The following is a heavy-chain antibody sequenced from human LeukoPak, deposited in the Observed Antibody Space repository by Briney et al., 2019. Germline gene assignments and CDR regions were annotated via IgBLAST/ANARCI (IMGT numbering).Heavy chain of an antibody. V-gene: IGHV4-34*01. CDR3: ARGFPRIIVVVPAAMRWFDP. J-gene: IGHJ5*02. CDR1: GGSFSGYY. CDR2: INHSGST. D-gene: IGHD2-2*01. Sequence: SETLSLTCAVYGGSFSGYYWSWIRQPPGKGLEWIGEINHSGSTNYNPSLKSRVTISVDTSKNQFSLKLSSVTAADTAVYYCARGFPRIIVVVPAAMRWFDPWGQGTLVTVSS.